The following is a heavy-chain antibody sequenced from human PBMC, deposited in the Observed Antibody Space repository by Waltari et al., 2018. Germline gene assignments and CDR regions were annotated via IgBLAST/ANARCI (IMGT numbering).Heavy chain of an antibody. J-gene: IGHJ4*02. D-gene: IGHD6-13*01. CDR1: GFTFSSYA. CDR3: ARDRIAAAGGYFDY. Sequence: QVQLVESGGGVVQPGRSLRLSCDASGFTFSSYALQWVRQAPGKGLEWVAVISYDGSNKYYADSVKGRFTISRDNSKNTLYLQMNSLRAEDTAVYYCARDRIAAAGGYFDYWGQGTLVTVSS. CDR2: ISYDGSNK. V-gene: IGHV3-30-3*01.